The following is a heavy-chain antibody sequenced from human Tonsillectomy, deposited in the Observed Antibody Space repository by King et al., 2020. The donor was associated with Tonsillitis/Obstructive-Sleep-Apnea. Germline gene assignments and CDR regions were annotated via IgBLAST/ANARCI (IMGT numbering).Heavy chain of an antibody. Sequence: VQLVESGGGLVQPGGSLRLSCAASGFTFSTYSLNWVRQAPGKGLEWVSSISSSSSYIYYADSVKGRFTISRDNAKNSLYLHMNILRAEDTAVYYCARDKTEEYQLHPYSYHGMDVWGQGTTVTVSS. CDR3: ARDKTEEYQLHPYSYHGMDV. V-gene: IGHV3-21*01. CDR1: GFTFSTYS. CDR2: ISSSSSYI. J-gene: IGHJ6*02. D-gene: IGHD2-2*01.